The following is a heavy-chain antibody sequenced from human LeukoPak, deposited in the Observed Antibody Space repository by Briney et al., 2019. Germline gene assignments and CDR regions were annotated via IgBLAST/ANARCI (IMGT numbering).Heavy chain of an antibody. V-gene: IGHV1-2*02. Sequence: GASVKVSCKASGYSFTAYYMHWVRQAPGQGLEYMGWISPNSGGTTSSQKFQDRVTLTRDTSISTAYMELSSLTSDDTAVYYCARAYGSGSSYHPDYWGQGTLVTVSS. CDR1: GYSFTAYY. CDR2: ISPNSGGT. D-gene: IGHD3-10*01. CDR3: ARAYGSGSSYHPDY. J-gene: IGHJ4*02.